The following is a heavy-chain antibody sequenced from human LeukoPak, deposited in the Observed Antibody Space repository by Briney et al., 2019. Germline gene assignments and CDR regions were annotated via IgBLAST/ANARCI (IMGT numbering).Heavy chain of an antibody. CDR3: ARDVHYGMDV. Sequence: GASVKXSCKASGYIFTSYYMHWVRQAPGQGLEWMGRINPSGGNTIYAQRFQGRVTMTRDTSTSTVHMELSSLRSEDTALYYCARDVHYGMDVWGQGTTVTVSS. J-gene: IGHJ6*02. D-gene: IGHD6-6*01. CDR1: GYIFTSYY. CDR2: INPSGGNT. V-gene: IGHV1-46*01.